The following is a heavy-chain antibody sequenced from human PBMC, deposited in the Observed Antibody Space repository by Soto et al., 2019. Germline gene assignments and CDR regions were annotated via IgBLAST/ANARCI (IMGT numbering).Heavy chain of an antibody. CDR3: ARDIVVVVAAPFFDY. J-gene: IGHJ4*02. D-gene: IGHD2-15*01. Sequence: QVQLQESGPGLVKPSQTLSLTCTVSGGSISSGGYYWSWIRQHPGKGLEWIGYIYYSGSTYYNPSLKSRVTISVDTSKSQFSLKLSSVTAADTAVYYCARDIVVVVAAPFFDYWGQGTLVTVSS. CDR2: IYYSGST. CDR1: GGSISSGGYY. V-gene: IGHV4-31*03.